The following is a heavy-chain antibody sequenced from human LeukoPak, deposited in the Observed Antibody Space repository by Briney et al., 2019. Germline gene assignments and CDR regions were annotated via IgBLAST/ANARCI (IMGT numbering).Heavy chain of an antibody. CDR3: ARGRSEVGTHSSLNWFDP. CDR1: GDCISNGDYD. CDR2: IYHSVNT. D-gene: IGHD6-19*01. Sequence: PSETLSLTCTVSGDCISNGDYDWTWIRQPPGKGLEWIGYIYHSVNTYYNPSLQSRVTISEATSKNQFSLKPKSVTPADTAVYYCARGRSEVGTHSSLNWFDPWGQGVLVTVSS. J-gene: IGHJ5*02. V-gene: IGHV4-30-4*01.